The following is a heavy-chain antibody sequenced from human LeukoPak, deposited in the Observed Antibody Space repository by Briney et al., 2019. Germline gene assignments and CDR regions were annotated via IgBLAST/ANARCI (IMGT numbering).Heavy chain of an antibody. CDR3: ARALYFDFES. CDR2: INSDGTTT. CDR1: GFTFSSYY. D-gene: IGHD3-9*01. Sequence: GGSLRLSCAASGFTFSSYYIYWVRQAPGKGPVWVSRINSDGTTTRYADAVKGRFSISRDNAKNTVYLQMNSLRVEDTAVYYCARALYFDFESWGQGTLVTVSS. V-gene: IGHV3-74*01. J-gene: IGHJ4*02.